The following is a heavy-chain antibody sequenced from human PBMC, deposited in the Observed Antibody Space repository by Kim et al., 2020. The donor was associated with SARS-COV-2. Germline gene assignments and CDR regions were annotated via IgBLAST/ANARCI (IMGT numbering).Heavy chain of an antibody. CDR3: ARGDYGDSNYGVDV. D-gene: IGHD4-17*01. CDR2: SSYDGINK. CDR1: GFTFSSYA. Sequence: GGSLRLSCVVSGFTFSSYAMHWVRQAPGKGLEWVAVSSYDGINKYYADSVKGRFTISRDNSRNTVNLQMNSLRAEDTAVYYCARGDYGDSNYGVDVWGQGTTVTVSS. V-gene: IGHV3-30*04. J-gene: IGHJ6*02.